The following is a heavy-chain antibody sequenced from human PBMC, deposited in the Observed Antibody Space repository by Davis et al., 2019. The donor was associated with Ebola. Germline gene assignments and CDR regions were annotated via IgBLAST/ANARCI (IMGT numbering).Heavy chain of an antibody. J-gene: IGHJ5*02. CDR3: ARDLGRGYSSSWYDGDDWTFDP. Sequence: AASVKVSCKASGYTFISYSITWVRQAPGHGLEWMGRFIPILGRANNVQKFQGRVNITADTSTSTVYMELSSLRSEDTAVYYCARDLGRGYSSSWYDGDDWTFDPWGQGTLVTVSS. CDR2: FIPILGRA. D-gene: IGHD6-13*01. V-gene: IGHV1-69*08. CDR1: GYTFISYS.